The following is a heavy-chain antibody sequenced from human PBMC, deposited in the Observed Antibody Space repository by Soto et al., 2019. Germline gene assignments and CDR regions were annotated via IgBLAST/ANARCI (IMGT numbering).Heavy chain of an antibody. J-gene: IGHJ6*02. CDR1: GYTFTSYG. D-gene: IGHD2-15*01. Sequence: ASVKVSCKASGYTFTSYGISWVRQAPGQGLEWMGWISAYNGNTNYAQKLQGRVTMTTDTSTSTAYMELRSLRSDDTAVYYCARGTRLKWWYPRDPGNITGYYYGMDVWGQGTKVTVSS. CDR3: ARGTRLKWWYPRDPGNITGYYYGMDV. CDR2: ISAYNGNT. V-gene: IGHV1-18*04.